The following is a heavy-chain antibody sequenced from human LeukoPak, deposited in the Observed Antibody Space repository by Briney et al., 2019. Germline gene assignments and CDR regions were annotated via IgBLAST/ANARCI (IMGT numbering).Heavy chain of an antibody. D-gene: IGHD3-22*01. CDR3: ARDLSHRYYHSTGYAFDY. CDR2: INPSGGTT. Sequence: ASVKVSCKASGYIFTSYSMHWVRRAPGQGLEWMGIINPSGGTTNYAQKFQGRVTMTRDTSTSTVYMDLSSLRSADTAVYYCARDLSHRYYHSTGYAFDYWGQGTLVTVSS. V-gene: IGHV1-46*01. CDR1: GYIFTSYS. J-gene: IGHJ4*02.